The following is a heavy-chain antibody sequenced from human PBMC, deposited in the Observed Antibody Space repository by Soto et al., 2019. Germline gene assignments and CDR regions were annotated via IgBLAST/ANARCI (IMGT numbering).Heavy chain of an antibody. CDR3: ARCNDYGGNPPGYFDY. CDR1: GGSISSGDYY. D-gene: IGHD4-17*01. Sequence: SETLSLTCTVSGGSISSGDYYWSWIRQPPGKGLEWIGYIYYGGSTYYNPSLKSRVTISVDTSKNQFSLKLSSVTAADTAVYYCARCNDYGGNPPGYFDYWGQGTLVTVSS. CDR2: IYYGGST. V-gene: IGHV4-30-4*01. J-gene: IGHJ4*02.